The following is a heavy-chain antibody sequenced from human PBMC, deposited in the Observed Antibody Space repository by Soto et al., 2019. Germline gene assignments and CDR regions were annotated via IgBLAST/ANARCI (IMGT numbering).Heavy chain of an antibody. D-gene: IGHD4-17*01. CDR2: INPNSGDT. V-gene: IGHV1-2*02. CDR1: GYTFRRYY. CDR3: ARGLDYDDSRGNGGT. Sequence: ASVKVSCKASGYTFRRYYMHWIRQAPGQGLEWMGWINPNSGDTKYAQRFQGRVTMTRDTSTSTAYMELRGLTSDDTAIFYCARGLDYDDSRGNGGTWGQGTQVTVSS. J-gene: IGHJ5*02.